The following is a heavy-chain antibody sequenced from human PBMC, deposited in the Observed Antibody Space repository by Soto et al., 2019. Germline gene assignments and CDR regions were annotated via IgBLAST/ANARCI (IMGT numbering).Heavy chain of an antibody. CDR1: GFTFSSYA. D-gene: IGHD3-22*01. CDR3: AKDAASYYYDSSGHKP. J-gene: IGHJ5*02. CDR2: ISGSGGST. Sequence: GGSLRLSCAASGFTFSSYAMSWVRQAPGKGLEWVSAISGSGGSTYYADSVKGRFTISRDNSKNTLYLQMNSLRAEDTAVYYCAKDAASYYYDSSGHKPGGQGTLVTVSS. V-gene: IGHV3-23*01.